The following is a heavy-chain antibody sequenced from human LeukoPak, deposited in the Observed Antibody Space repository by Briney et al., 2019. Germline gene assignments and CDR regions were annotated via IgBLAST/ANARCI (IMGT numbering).Heavy chain of an antibody. V-gene: IGHV1-69*04. Sequence: SVKVSCKASGGTFSSYAISWVRQAPGQGLEWMGRIIPILGIANYAQKFQGRVTITADKSTSTAYMELRSLRSDDTAVYYCARDLAVAGPFGYWGQGTLVTVSS. J-gene: IGHJ4*02. CDR1: GGTFSSYA. CDR3: ARDLAVAGPFGY. D-gene: IGHD6-19*01. CDR2: IIPILGIA.